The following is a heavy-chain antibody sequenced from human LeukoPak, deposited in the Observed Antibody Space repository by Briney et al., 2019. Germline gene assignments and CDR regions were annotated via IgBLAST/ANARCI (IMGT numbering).Heavy chain of an antibody. J-gene: IGHJ6*03. V-gene: IGHV4-39*01. Sequence: SETLSLTCTVSIGSISSSSYYWGWIRQPPGRGLVWIGWIYYCRSIYCIRSLPIRVPISLDTSKNLFSMELSSVTAADMAVYYCARSYYDILTGYWNYYYYYMDVWGKGTTVTVSS. D-gene: IGHD3-9*01. CDR1: IGSISSSSYY. CDR2: IYYCRSI. CDR3: ARSYYDILTGYWNYYYYYMDV.